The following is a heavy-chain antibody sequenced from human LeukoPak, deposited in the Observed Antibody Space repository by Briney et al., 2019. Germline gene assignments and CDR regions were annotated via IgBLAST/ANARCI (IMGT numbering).Heavy chain of an antibody. Sequence: LPGGSLRLSCAASGFTFSSYGMHWVGQAPGKGLEGVAVMSYDGGKKYYADSVKARFTISRDNSKNALYLQMNSLRAEDTALYYCAPNPSIAGAVRFDYWGQGTLVTVSS. CDR2: MSYDGGKK. D-gene: IGHD6-13*01. CDR3: APNPSIAGAVRFDY. V-gene: IGHV3-30*03. CDR1: GFTFSSYG. J-gene: IGHJ4*02.